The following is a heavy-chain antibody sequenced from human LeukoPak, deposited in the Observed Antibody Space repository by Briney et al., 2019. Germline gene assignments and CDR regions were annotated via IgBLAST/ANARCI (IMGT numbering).Heavy chain of an antibody. D-gene: IGHD3-9*01. CDR1: GYTFTGYY. CDR3: ARDCDFDWLLSSLDFDY. Sequence: GSVKVSRKASGYTFTGYYMHWVRQAPGQGLERMGWINPNSGGTNYAQKFQGRVTMTRDTSISTAYMELSRLRSDDTAVYYCARDCDFDWLLSSLDFDYWGQGTLVTVSS. CDR2: INPNSGGT. J-gene: IGHJ4*02. V-gene: IGHV1-2*02.